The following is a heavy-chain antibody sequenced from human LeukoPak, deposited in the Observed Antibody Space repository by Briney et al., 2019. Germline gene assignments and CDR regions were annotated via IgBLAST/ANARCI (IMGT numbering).Heavy chain of an antibody. CDR1: GFTFSSHS. CDR2: ISSSSSTI. D-gene: IGHD3-3*01. CDR3: ARHINGFLEWLLLEEAYYMDV. J-gene: IGHJ6*03. V-gene: IGHV3-48*01. Sequence: GGSLRLSCAASGFTFSSHSMIWVRQAPSEGLEWVSHISSSSSTIYYADSVKGRFTISRDNAKSSLYLQMNSLRADDTAVYYCARHINGFLEWLLLEEAYYMDVWGKGTTVTVSS.